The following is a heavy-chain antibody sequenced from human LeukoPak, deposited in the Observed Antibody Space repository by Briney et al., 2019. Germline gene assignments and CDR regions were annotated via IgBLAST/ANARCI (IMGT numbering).Heavy chain of an antibody. CDR1: GVSFSGYY. CDR3: ARTYYYDSSGYYY. D-gene: IGHD3-22*01. J-gene: IGHJ4*02. CDR2: INHSGST. V-gene: IGHV4-34*01. Sequence: PSETLSLTCAVYGVSFSGYYWSWIRQPPGKGLDWIGEINHSGSTNYNPSLKSRVTISVDTSKNQFSLKLSSVTAADTAVYYCARTYYYDSSGYYYWGQGTLVTVSS.